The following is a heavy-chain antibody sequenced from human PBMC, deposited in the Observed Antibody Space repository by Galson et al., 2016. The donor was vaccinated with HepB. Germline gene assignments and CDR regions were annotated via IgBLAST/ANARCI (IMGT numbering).Heavy chain of an antibody. CDR1: GFSFTNAW. J-gene: IGHJ4*02. CDR2: IKSNSDGGTR. Sequence: SLRLSCAASGFSFTNAWMNWVRQAPGKGLEWVARIKSNSDGGTRDYAAPVRARFVISRDDSNHTLYLEMHGLTAEDTAVYYCVTGPFDYWGQGSLVVVS. V-gene: IGHV3-15*01. CDR3: VTGPFDY.